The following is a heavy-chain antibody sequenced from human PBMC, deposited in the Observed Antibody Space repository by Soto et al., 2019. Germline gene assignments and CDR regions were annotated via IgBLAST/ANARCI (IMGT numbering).Heavy chain of an antibody. Sequence: QVQLVQSGAEVKKPGASVKVSCKASGYTFTSYGISWVRQATGQGLEWMGWISAYNGNTNYAQKLQGRVTMTTDTPTSTAYMELRSLRSDDTAVYYCARDTNDYGDYVYSEEGLLDYWCQGTLVTVSS. J-gene: IGHJ4*02. CDR3: ARDTNDYGDYVYSEEGLLDY. CDR2: ISAYNGNT. V-gene: IGHV1-18*01. CDR1: GYTFTSYG. D-gene: IGHD4-17*01.